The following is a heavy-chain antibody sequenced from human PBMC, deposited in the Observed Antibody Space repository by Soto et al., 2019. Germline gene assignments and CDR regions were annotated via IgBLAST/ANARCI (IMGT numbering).Heavy chain of an antibody. V-gene: IGHV3-33*01. Sequence: SLRLSCAASGFIFSSFGMHWVRQAPGKGLEWVAHIWYDGSNTYYADSVKGRFTISRDNSKNTLYVQMTSLRAEDTAVYYCARGLQSLFDYWGQGTLVTVSS. J-gene: IGHJ4*02. CDR3: ARGLQSLFDY. CDR1: GFIFSSFG. CDR2: IWYDGSNT.